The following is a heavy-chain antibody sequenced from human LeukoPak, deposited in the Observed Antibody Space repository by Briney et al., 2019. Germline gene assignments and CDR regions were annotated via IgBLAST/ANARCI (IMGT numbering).Heavy chain of an antibody. CDR3: ARQYYYDSSGYYWGAFDI. J-gene: IGHJ3*02. Sequence: SETLSLTCTVSGGSISSYYWSWIRQPAGKGLEWIGRIYTSGSTNYNPSLKSRVTMSVDTSKNRFSLKLSSVTAADTAVYYCARQYYYDSSGYYWGAFDIWGQGTMVTVSS. D-gene: IGHD3-22*01. CDR1: GGSISSYY. CDR2: IYTSGST. V-gene: IGHV4-4*07.